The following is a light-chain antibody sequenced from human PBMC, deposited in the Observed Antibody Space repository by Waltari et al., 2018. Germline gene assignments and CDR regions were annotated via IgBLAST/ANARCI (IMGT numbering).Light chain of an antibody. J-gene: IGLJ3*02. CDR2: GVS. CDR3: CSCAGTYAVRV. V-gene: IGLV2-11*01. Sequence: QSALTQPRSVSGSPGQSVTISCTGTSSDVGAYNHVSWYQQHPGKAPKLMISGVSRRPAGGPDFCCGSKSGKAASLTSSGLQAADEGDYYCCSCAGTYAVRVFGGGTKVTVL. CDR1: SSDVGAYNH.